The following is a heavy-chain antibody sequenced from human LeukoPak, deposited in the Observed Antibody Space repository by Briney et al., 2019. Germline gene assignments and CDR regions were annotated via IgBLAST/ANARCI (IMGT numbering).Heavy chain of an antibody. CDR1: GHTFTSYD. V-gene: IGHV1-8*01. J-gene: IGHJ4*02. D-gene: IGHD7-27*01. CDR3: VGGAPNWGFDF. Sequence: ASVKVSCKASGHTFTSYDINWVRQAPGQGFEWMGWMSPSTGNTGYAQKFQGRVTMTRYTSVSTAYMELSSLRSEDTAVYYCVGGAPNWGFDFWGQGTLVTVSS. CDR2: MSPSTGNT.